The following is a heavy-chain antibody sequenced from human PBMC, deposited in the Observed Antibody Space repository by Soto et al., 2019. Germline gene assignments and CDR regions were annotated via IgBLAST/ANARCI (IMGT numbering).Heavy chain of an antibody. Sequence: EVRLVESGGGLVQPGGSLRLSCAASGFIVSGIFMTWVRQVPGKGPEWVSTLSSDDKTYYADSVRGRFTISRDSSKNTLFLQMNTLRAEDTAVYHCARDIFGGSYDFLHGGQGTLVTVSS. CDR3: ARDIFGGSYDFLH. J-gene: IGHJ4*02. CDR2: LSSDDKT. D-gene: IGHD3-3*01. CDR1: GFIVSGIF. V-gene: IGHV3-66*01.